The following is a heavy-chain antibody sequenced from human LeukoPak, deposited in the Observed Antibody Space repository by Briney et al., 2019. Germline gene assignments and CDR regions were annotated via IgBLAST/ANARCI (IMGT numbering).Heavy chain of an antibody. CDR1: GFTFSSYS. D-gene: IGHD5-24*01. CDR3: ARDRDGYNNPGY. V-gene: IGHV3-21*01. CDR2: ISSSSSFL. J-gene: IGHJ4*02. Sequence: GRSLRLSCAASGFTFSSYSMNWVRQAPGKGLEWVSSISSSSSFLYYADSVKGRFTISRDSAKNSLYLQMNSLRAEDTAVYYCARDRDGYNNPGYWGQGTLVTVSS.